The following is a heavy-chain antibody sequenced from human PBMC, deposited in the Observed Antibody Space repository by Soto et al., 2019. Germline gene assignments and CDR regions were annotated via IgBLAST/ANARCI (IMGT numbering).Heavy chain of an antibody. J-gene: IGHJ4*02. CDR1: GISFKKYT. CDR2: ILSDVKKK. V-gene: IGHV3-30*04. CDR3: ARADGDYIDY. Sequence: QVQLVESGGGVVPPGSSLRLSCAASGISFKKYTMHWVRQAPGKGLEWVAGILSDVKKKYYADSVQGRITISRDNSKNTFNVQINSLSPQDTAIYYCARADGDYIDYWGQGTLVTVSS.